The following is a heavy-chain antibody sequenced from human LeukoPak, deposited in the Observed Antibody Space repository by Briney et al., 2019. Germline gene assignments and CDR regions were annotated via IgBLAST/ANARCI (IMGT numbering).Heavy chain of an antibody. CDR3: ARRYFSYYYYMDV. V-gene: IGHV4-34*01. D-gene: IGHD3-9*01. CDR1: GGSFSGYY. CDR2: INHSGST. J-gene: IGHJ6*03. Sequence: PSETLSLTCAVYGGSFSGYYWSWIRQPPGKGLEWIGEINHSGSTNYNPSLKSRVTISVDTSKSQFSLKLSSVTAADTAVYYCARRYFSYYYYMDVWGKGTTVTVSS.